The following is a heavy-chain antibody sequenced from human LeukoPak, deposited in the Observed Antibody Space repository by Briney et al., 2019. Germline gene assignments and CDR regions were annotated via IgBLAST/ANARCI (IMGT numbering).Heavy chain of an antibody. J-gene: IGHJ6*02. D-gene: IGHD3-10*01. CDR3: ARMGVWFGELDYYYYGMDV. CDR1: GGSFSGYY. CDR2: INHSGST. V-gene: IGHV4-34*01. Sequence: SETLSLTCAVYGGSFSGYYWSWIRQPPGKGLEWIGEINHSGSTNYNPSLKSRVTISVDTSKNQFSLKLSSVTAADTAVYYCARMGVWFGELDYYYYGMDVWGQGTMVTVSS.